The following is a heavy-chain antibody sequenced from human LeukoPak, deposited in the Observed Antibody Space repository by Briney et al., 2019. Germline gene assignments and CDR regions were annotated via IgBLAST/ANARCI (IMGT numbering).Heavy chain of an antibody. Sequence: ASVKVSCKASGYSFTDYFIHWVRQAPGQGLEWMGWINPNSGGTNYAQKFQGRVTMTTDTSTSTAYMELRSLRSDDTAVYYCARHIVVNFQFDPWGQGTLVTVSS. CDR1: GYSFTDYF. CDR3: ARHIVVNFQFDP. CDR2: INPNSGGT. V-gene: IGHV1-2*02. D-gene: IGHD2-21*01. J-gene: IGHJ5*02.